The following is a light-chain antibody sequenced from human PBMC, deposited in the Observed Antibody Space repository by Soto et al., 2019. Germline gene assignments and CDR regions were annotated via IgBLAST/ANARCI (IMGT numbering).Light chain of an antibody. Sequence: EVVLTQSPGTLSLSPGERATLSCRASQSVSSSVLVWYQQKPGQAPRLLIYGASSRATGIPDRFSGSGSGTDFTLTISRLEPEDFAVYYCQQFGSSVRTFGQGTEVEVK. CDR1: QSVSSSV. J-gene: IGKJ1*01. CDR3: QQFGSSVRT. V-gene: IGKV3-20*01. CDR2: GAS.